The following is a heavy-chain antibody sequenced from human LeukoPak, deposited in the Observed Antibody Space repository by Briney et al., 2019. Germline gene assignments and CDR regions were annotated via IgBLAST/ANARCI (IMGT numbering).Heavy chain of an antibody. CDR3: ASQYCSGGSCSHDY. D-gene: IGHD2-15*01. CDR2: IYYSGST. J-gene: IGHJ4*02. Sequence: SETLSLTXTVSGGSISSSSYYWGWIRQPPGKGLEWIGSIYYSGSTYYNPSLKGRVTISVDTSKNQFSLKLSSVTAADTAVYYCASQYCSGGSCSHDYWGQGTLVTVSS. V-gene: IGHV4-39*01. CDR1: GGSISSSSYY.